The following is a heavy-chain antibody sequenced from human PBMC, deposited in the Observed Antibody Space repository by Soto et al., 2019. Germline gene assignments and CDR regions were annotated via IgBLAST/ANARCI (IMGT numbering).Heavy chain of an antibody. V-gene: IGHV3-30-3*01. J-gene: IGHJ4*02. CDR2: ISYDGSNK. Sequence: GGSLRLSCAASGFTFSSYAMHWVRQAPGKGLEWVAVISYDGSNKYYADSVKGRFTISRDNSKNTLYLQMNSLRAEDTAVYYYARDGNPYGDRPRVVPFAYWGQGTLVTVSS. CDR3: ARDGNPYGDRPRVVPFAY. CDR1: GFTFSSYA. D-gene: IGHD4-17*01.